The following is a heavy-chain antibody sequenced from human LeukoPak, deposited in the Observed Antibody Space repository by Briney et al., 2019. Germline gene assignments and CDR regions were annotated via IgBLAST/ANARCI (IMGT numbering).Heavy chain of an antibody. J-gene: IGHJ4*02. CDR2: VYPGDSGT. Sequence: GESLKISCKGSGYSFTSYWIGWVRQMPGKGLEWMGIVYPGDSGTRYSPSFQGQVTISADKSSSTAYLQWSSLKASDTAMYYCARGDSSGYYPYYFDFWGQGTLVTVSS. D-gene: IGHD3-22*01. V-gene: IGHV5-51*01. CDR3: ARGDSSGYYPYYFDF. CDR1: GYSFTSYW.